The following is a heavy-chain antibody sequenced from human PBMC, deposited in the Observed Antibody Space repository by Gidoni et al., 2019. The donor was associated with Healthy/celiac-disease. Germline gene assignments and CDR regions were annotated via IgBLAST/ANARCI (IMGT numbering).Heavy chain of an antibody. Sequence: QVQLQQCGAGLLKPSETLSLTCAVYGGSFSGYYWSWIRQPPGKGLEWIGEINHSGSTNYNPSLKSRVTISVDTSKNQFSLKLSSVTAADTAVYYCARGEAQGRGNDYWGQGTLVTVSS. CDR3: ARGEAQGRGNDY. CDR1: GGSFSGYY. CDR2: INHSGST. J-gene: IGHJ4*02. V-gene: IGHV4-34*01.